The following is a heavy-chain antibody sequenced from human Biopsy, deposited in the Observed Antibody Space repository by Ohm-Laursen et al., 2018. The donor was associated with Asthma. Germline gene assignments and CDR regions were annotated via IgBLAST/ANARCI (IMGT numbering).Heavy chain of an antibody. V-gene: IGHV3-30*01. Sequence: LRLSCAAFGFSFSNFAIHWVRQAPGKGLEWVGVISKDASTQDYADSVKGRFTVARDNSKNTLDLQMNSLREEDTAVYYCVRDGTDDAFDIWGQGTVVSVSS. CDR1: GFSFSNFA. CDR2: ISKDASTQ. J-gene: IGHJ3*02. D-gene: IGHD1-1*01. CDR3: VRDGTDDAFDI.